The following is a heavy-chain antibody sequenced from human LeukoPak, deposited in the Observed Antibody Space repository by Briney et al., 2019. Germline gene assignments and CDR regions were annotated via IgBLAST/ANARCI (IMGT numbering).Heavy chain of an antibody. CDR1: AFTFSDHW. CDR3: ARDHWRRLDY. J-gene: IGHJ4*02. CDR2: ISHDGSEK. Sequence: GGSRRLSCTASAFTFSDHWMHWVRQAPGKGLEWVAIISHDGSEKSYVDSVKGRFTISRDNAKNSLYLQMNSLRAEDTAVYYCARDHWRRLDYWGQGTLVTVSS. D-gene: IGHD3-3*01. V-gene: IGHV3-7*03.